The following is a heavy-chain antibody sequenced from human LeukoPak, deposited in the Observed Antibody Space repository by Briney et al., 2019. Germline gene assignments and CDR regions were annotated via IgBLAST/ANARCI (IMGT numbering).Heavy chain of an antibody. CDR2: IIPIFGTA. D-gene: IGHD3-10*01. CDR1: GGTFSSYA. J-gene: IGHJ6*03. V-gene: IGHV1-69*01. CDR3: ARGLYGSGSYYNVPDYYYYYYYMDV. Sequence: ASVKVSCKASGGTFSSYAISRVRQAPGQGLEWMGGIIPIFGTANYAQKFQGRVTITADESTSTAYMELSSLRSEDTAVYYCARGLYGSGSYYNVPDYYYYYYYMDVWGKGTTVTISS.